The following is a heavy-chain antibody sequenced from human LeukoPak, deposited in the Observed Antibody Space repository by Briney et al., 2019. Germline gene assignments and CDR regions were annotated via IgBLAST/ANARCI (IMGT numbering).Heavy chain of an antibody. D-gene: IGHD5-18*01. V-gene: IGHV3-7*01. CDR3: ARDSKGYRYGYRGGYYDYYYMDV. J-gene: IGHJ6*03. CDR1: GFTFNSYW. CDR2: KKQEEREK. Sequence: GGSVTLSCAASGFTFNSYWMPWVRQAPGKGLVGGANKKQEEREKQYVDSVKGRCTISRDNAKNSLYLQMNSLRAEDTAVYYCARDSKGYRYGYRGGYYDYYYMDVWGKGTTVTVSS.